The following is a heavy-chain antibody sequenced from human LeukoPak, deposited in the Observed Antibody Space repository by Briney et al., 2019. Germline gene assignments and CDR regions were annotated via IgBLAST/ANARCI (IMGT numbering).Heavy chain of an antibody. Sequence: GGSLRLSCAASGFTFTSYWMHWVRQAPGKGLVWVSRISDGITTTYADSVKGRLTISRDNARNTLYLQMNSLRAEDTAVYYCAREKWSSGWPLDYWGQGTLVTVSS. CDR3: AREKWSSGWPLDY. J-gene: IGHJ4*02. V-gene: IGHV3-74*01. CDR2: ISDGITT. CDR1: GFTFTSYW. D-gene: IGHD6-19*01.